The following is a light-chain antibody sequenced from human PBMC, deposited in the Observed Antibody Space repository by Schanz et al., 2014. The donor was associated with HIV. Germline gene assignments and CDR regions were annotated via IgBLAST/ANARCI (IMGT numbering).Light chain of an antibody. CDR2: DNN. V-gene: IGLV1-51*01. Sequence: QSVLTQPPSVSAAPGQKVTISCSGSSSNIGNNYVSWYRHLPGTAPKLLIYDNNERPSGVPDRFSGSKSGTSASLAITGLQAEDEGDYYCQSFDTSLSAVVFGGGTKVTVL. J-gene: IGLJ2*01. CDR1: SSNIGNNY. CDR3: QSFDTSLSAVV.